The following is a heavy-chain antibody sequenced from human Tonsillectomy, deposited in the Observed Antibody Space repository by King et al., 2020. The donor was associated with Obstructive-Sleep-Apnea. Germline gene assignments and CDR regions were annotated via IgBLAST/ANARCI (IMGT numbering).Heavy chain of an antibody. CDR1: GFTFSNYA. V-gene: IGHV3-23*04. Sequence: VQLVESGGGLVQPGGSLRLSCAASGFTFSNYAMTWVRQAPGKGLEWVSGISGSGGSTYYADSVKGRFTISRDNSKITLYLQMNSLRAADTAAYYCARGSGAAAVNWFDPWGQGTLVTVSS. CDR3: ARGSGAAAVNWFDP. J-gene: IGHJ5*02. D-gene: IGHD6-13*01. CDR2: ISGSGGST.